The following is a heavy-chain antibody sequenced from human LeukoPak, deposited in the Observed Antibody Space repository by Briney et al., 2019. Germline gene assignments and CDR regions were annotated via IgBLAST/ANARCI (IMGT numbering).Heavy chain of an antibody. CDR1: GDSVSSGNYY. V-gene: IGHV4-61*01. CDR2: MSNSGHT. Sequence: RPSETLSLTCTVSGDSVSSGNYYWIWIRQPPGKGLEWIGFMSNSGHTESTPYLKCRVTISLDTSKNQFSLKLNSVTAADTAVYYCARVSAAGTGPDSWGQGTLVTVSS. J-gene: IGHJ4*02. CDR3: ARVSAAGTGPDS. D-gene: IGHD6-13*01.